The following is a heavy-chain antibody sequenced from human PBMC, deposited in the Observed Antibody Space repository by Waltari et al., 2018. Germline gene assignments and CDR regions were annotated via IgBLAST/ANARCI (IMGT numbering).Heavy chain of an antibody. CDR3: ARLAITGAYYYYGMDV. V-gene: IGHV4-38-2*01. CDR1: GYSISSGYY. Sequence: QVQLQESGPGLVKPSETLSLTCAVSGYSISSGYYWGWIRQPPGKGLECIGSSYYSGSTYYNPSLKSRVTISVDTSKNQFSLKLSSVTAADTAVYYCARLAITGAYYYYGMDVWGQGTTVTVSS. D-gene: IGHD1-20*01. CDR2: SYYSGST. J-gene: IGHJ6*02.